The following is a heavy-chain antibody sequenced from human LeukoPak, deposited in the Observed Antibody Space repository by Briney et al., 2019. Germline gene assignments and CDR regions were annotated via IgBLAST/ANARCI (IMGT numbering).Heavy chain of an antibody. CDR3: AREHSGYDQPEYYFDY. V-gene: IGHV4-59*01. CDR1: GGSISSYY. Sequence: SETLSLTCTVSGGSISSYYWSWIRQPPGKGLEWIGYIYYSGSTNYNPSLKSRVTISVDTSKNQFSLKLSSVTAADTAVYCCAREHSGYDQPEYYFDYWGQGTLVTVSS. D-gene: IGHD5-12*01. J-gene: IGHJ4*02. CDR2: IYYSGST.